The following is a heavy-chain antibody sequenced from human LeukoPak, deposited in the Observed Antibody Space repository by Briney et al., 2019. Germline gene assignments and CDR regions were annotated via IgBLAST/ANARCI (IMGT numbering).Heavy chain of an antibody. V-gene: IGHV3-7*01. D-gene: IGHD5-18*01. CDR1: GFTFSSYG. J-gene: IGHJ4*02. CDR3: ARGYSYGYDY. CDR2: IKHEGSEI. Sequence: PGGSLRLSCASSGFTFSSYGMSWVRQAPGEGLEWVANIKHEGSEIYYVDSGKGRFTISSDNAKNPLYLQMNSLRAEDTTVYYCARGYSYGYDYWGQGTLVTVSS.